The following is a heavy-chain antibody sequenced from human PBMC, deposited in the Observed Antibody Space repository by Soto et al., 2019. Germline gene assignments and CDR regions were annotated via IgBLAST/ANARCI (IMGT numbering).Heavy chain of an antibody. CDR2: ITPYNGNT. J-gene: IGHJ4*02. CDR3: ARAGDYGSFYFFDY. CDR1: GYTFANYG. Sequence: ASVKVSCKASGYTFANYGVTWVRQAPGQGLDWMGWITPYNGNTHYAQKVQGIVTMTTDTSTSTAYMELWSLRSDDTAVYYCARAGDYGSFYFFDYWGQGTLVTVSA. V-gene: IGHV1-18*01. D-gene: IGHD3-10*01.